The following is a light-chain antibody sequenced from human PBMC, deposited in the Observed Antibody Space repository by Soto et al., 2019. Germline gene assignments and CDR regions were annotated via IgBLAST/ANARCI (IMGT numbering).Light chain of an antibody. Sequence: DVQMTQSPSSLSASVGDRVTITCRASQSIASFLNWYQQRPGTAPKLLIYATSNLESGVPSRFSGRGSATDLTLSIKSLQPEDFATYFCQQTYTMPVTFGQGTRLEMK. V-gene: IGKV1-39*01. CDR3: QQTYTMPVT. CDR1: QSIASF. CDR2: ATS. J-gene: IGKJ2*01.